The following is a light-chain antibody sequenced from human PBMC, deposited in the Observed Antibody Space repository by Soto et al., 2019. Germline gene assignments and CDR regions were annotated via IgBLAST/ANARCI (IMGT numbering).Light chain of an antibody. CDR3: QQYDNWPWT. J-gene: IGKJ1*01. V-gene: IGKV3-15*01. Sequence: KLLTQSPGTLSLSPGERATLFCRASQSLSSSLAWYQQKSGQAPRLIIYGTSRRATGVPVRFSGSGSGTDFNLTISSLQSEDFGVYLCQQYDNWPWTFGQGTKVEMK. CDR1: QSLSSS. CDR2: GTS.